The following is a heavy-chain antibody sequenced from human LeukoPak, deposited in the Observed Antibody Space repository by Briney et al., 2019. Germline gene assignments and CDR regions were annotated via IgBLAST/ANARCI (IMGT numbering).Heavy chain of an antibody. CDR3: ARVWGDYSNTDY. V-gene: IGHV3-48*01. J-gene: IGHJ4*02. D-gene: IGHD4-11*01. CDR1: GFTFSSYP. Sequence: PGGSLRLSCAASGFTFSSYPMTWVRQAPGKGLECISYISSSGDTIHYADSVKGRFTFSRDNAKNSLYLQMNSLRAEDTAVYYCARVWGDYSNTDYWGQGTLVTVSS. CDR2: ISSSGDTI.